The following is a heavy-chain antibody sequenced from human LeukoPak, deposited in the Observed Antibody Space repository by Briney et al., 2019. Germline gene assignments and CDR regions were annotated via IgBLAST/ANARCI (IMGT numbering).Heavy chain of an antibody. CDR1: GFTFRSFS. D-gene: IGHD6-13*01. V-gene: IGHV3-21*06. CDR3: ATRVTADSYDAFDI. CDR2: ISSTSNHK. Sequence: PGGSPRLSCAASGFTFRSFSMTWVRQAPGKGLEWVASISSTSNHKYHADSVKGRFTISRDNDKNSLYLQMNSLRAEDTALYYCATRVTADSYDAFDIWGQGTMVTVSS. J-gene: IGHJ3*02.